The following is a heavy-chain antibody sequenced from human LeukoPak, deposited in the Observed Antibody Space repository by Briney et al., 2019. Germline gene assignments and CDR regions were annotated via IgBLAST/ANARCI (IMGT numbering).Heavy chain of an antibody. CDR2: ISSSGSTI. D-gene: IGHD2-2*01. V-gene: IGHV3-48*03. Sequence: PGGSLRLSCAASGFTFSSYEMNWVRQAPGKGLEWVSYISSSGSTIYYADSVKGRFTISRDNAKNSLYLQMNSLRAEDTAVYYCARGYCSSTSCYALVMDYYGMDVWGKGTTGTVSS. J-gene: IGHJ6*04. CDR3: ARGYCSSTSCYALVMDYYGMDV. CDR1: GFTFSSYE.